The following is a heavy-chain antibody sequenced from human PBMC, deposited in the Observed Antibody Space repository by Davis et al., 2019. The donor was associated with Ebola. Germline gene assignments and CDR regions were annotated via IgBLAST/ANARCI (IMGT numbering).Heavy chain of an antibody. CDR3: ARRSIVVVPAAGPPYNWFDP. D-gene: IGHD2-2*01. J-gene: IGHJ5*02. CDR1: AGSVSHYY. CDR2: INHSGST. V-gene: IGHV4-34*01. Sequence: SETLSLTCAVYAGSVSHYYWSWIRQPPGKGLEWIGEINHSGSTNYNPSLKSRVATSVDTSKNQFSLKLSSVTAADTAVYYCARRSIVVVPAAGPPYNWFDPWGQGTLVTVSS.